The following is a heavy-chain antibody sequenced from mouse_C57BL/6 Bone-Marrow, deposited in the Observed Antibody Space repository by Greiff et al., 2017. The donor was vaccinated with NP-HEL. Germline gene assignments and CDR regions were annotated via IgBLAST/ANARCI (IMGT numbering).Heavy chain of an antibody. CDR2: ISDGGSYT. V-gene: IGHV5-4*03. CDR3: ARRRGYYFDY. Sequence: EVNLVESGGGLVKPGGSLKLSCAASGFTFSSYAMSWVRQTPEKRLEWVATISDGGSYTYYPDNVKGRFTISRDNAKNNLYLQMSHLKSEDTAMYYCARRRGYYFDYWGQGTTLTVSS. J-gene: IGHJ2*01. CDR1: GFTFSSYA.